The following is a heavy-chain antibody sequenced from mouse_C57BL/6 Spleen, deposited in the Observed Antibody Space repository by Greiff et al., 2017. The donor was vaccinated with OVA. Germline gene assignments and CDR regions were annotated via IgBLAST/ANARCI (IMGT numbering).Heavy chain of an antibody. CDR1: GFTFSNYW. J-gene: IGHJ4*01. Sequence: DVMLVESGGGLVQPGGSMKLSCVASGFTFSNYWMNWVRQSPEKGLEWVAQIRLKSDNYATHYAESVKGRFTISRDDSKSSVYLQMNNLRAEDTGIYYCTGGAAQAVYAMDYWGQGTSVTVSS. V-gene: IGHV6-3*01. CDR3: TGGAAQAVYAMDY. CDR2: IRLKSDNYAT. D-gene: IGHD3-2*02.